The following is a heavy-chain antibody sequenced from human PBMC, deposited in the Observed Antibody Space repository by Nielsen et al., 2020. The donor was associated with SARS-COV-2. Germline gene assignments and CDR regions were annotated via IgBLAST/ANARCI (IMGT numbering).Heavy chain of an antibody. CDR1: GFTFSSYW. V-gene: IGHV3-7*01. CDR2: IKQDGSEK. CDR3: ARDYWSGYPTKYYGMDV. J-gene: IGHJ6*02. D-gene: IGHD3-3*01. Sequence: GSLRLSCAASGFTFSSYWMSWVRQAPGKGLEWVANIKQDGSEKYYVDSVKGRFTISRDNAKNSLYLQMNSLRAEDTAVYYCARDYWSGYPTKYYGMDVWGQGTTVTVSS.